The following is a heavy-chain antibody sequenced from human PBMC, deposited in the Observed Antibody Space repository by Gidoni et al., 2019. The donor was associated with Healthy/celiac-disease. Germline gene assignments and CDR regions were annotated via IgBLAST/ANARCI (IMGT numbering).Heavy chain of an antibody. CDR3: ARPLFRGNGMDV. V-gene: IGHV1-69*12. Sequence: HVQLVQSRAAVKNPTASAKVSCEASGGTFSSYASSWVRQAPGQGLEWMGGIIPIFGTANYAQKFQGRVTITADESTSTAYMELSSLRSEDTAVYYCARPLFRGNGMDVWGQGTTVTVSS. CDR2: IIPIFGTA. CDR1: GGTFSSYA. J-gene: IGHJ6*02. D-gene: IGHD3-16*01.